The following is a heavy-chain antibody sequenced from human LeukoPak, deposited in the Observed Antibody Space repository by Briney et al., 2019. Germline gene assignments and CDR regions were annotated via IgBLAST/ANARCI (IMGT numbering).Heavy chain of an antibody. V-gene: IGHV3-72*01. J-gene: IGHJ4*02. CDR3: ARDWATALDY. Sequence: PGGSLRLSCAASGFTFTAHYMDWVRHAPGKGLELVGRITNKPKSYSTQYAAPEKGRFTISRDDSKNSLYLQMNSLKIEDTAVYYCARDWATALDYWGQGTLITVSS. CDR2: ITNKPKSYST. D-gene: IGHD1-26*01. CDR1: GFTFTAHY.